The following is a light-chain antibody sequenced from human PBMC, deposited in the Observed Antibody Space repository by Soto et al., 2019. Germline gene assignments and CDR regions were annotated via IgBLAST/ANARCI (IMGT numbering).Light chain of an antibody. V-gene: IGKV1-39*01. Sequence: DIQMTQSPSSLSASVGDRVTITCRASQSINTYLNWYQQKPGKAPKLLISAASSLQSGVPARFSGSGSGTDFTLIISSVQPEDFAPFYCEQSYGSPPTFGQGTKVDIK. CDR3: EQSYGSPPT. CDR1: QSINTY. CDR2: AAS. J-gene: IGKJ1*01.